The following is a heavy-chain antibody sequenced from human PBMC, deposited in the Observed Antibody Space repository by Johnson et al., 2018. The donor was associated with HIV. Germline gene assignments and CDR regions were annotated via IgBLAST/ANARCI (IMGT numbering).Heavy chain of an antibody. CDR1: DFTFTNNA. V-gene: IGHV3-30*04. D-gene: IGHD5-12*01. J-gene: IGHJ3*02. CDR2: ISYDGTNT. Sequence: MQLVESGGGVVQPGRSLRLSCAASDFTFTNNAIHWVRQAPGKGLEWVAVISYDGTNTYYADSVKGRFTISRDNSRNTVFLQMIILRPKDTAMYYCARVLRLPRLGAFDIWGQGTMVTVSS. CDR3: ARVLRLPRLGAFDI.